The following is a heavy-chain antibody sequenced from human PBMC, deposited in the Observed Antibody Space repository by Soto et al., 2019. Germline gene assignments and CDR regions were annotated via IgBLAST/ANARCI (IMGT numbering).Heavy chain of an antibody. V-gene: IGHV4-4*02. Sequence: PSETLSLTCAVSGGSISSSNWWSWVRQPPGKGLEWIGEIYHSGSTNYNPSLKSRVTISVDKSKNQFSLKLSSVTAADTAVYYCASVPTVTSTFDYWGPVTPVTVYS. J-gene: IGHJ4*02. CDR2: IYHSGST. D-gene: IGHD4-17*01. CDR1: GGSISSSNW. CDR3: ASVPTVTSTFDY.